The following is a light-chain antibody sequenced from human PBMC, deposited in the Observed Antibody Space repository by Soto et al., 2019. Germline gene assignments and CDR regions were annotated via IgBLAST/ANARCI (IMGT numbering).Light chain of an antibody. Sequence: QSVLTQPPSVSGAPGQRVTISCTGSSSNFGAGYDVHWFQQLPGTAPKLLIYGNSNRPSGVPDRFSGSMSGTSASLAITGLQAEDEADYYCQSYDSSLSGWVFGGGTKLTVL. V-gene: IGLV1-40*01. CDR1: SSNFGAGYD. CDR2: GNS. J-gene: IGLJ3*02. CDR3: QSYDSSLSGWV.